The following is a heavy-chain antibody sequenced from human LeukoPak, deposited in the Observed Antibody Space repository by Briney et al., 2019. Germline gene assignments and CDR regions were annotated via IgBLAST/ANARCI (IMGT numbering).Heavy chain of an antibody. J-gene: IGHJ1*01. CDR2: FVPEDGRP. Sequence: GASVKVSCNVSGYSLTDLSMHWVRQAPGNGLEWMGGFVPEDGRPVYAQKFQGRVTLTEDTSTETAYMELSSLRSEDTAVYFCAAGYSSGWFAEYFHSWGQGTLVTVSS. D-gene: IGHD6-19*01. V-gene: IGHV1-24*01. CDR1: GYSLTDLS. CDR3: AAGYSSGWFAEYFHS.